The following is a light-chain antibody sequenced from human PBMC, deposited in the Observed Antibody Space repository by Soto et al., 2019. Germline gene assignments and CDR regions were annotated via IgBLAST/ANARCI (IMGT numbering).Light chain of an antibody. Sequence: QSVLTQPRSLSGSPGQSVAISCTGTISDVGGYNYVSWYQQHPGKAPKLMIYDVTKRPSGVPDRFSASKSGNTASLTISELQADDEADYYCCSYAGSYSYVFGTGTKVTVL. CDR1: ISDVGGYNY. CDR3: CSYAGSYSYV. CDR2: DVT. V-gene: IGLV2-11*01. J-gene: IGLJ1*01.